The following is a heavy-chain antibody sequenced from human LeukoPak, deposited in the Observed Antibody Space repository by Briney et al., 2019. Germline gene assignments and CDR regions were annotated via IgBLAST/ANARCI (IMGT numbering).Heavy chain of an antibody. CDR2: IYHSGST. CDR3: ARDVVVVAATINWFDP. CDR1: GYSISSGYY. J-gene: IGHJ5*02. Sequence: SETLSLTCTVSGYSISSGYYWGWIRQPPGKGLEWIGSIYHSGSTYYNPSLKSRVTISVDTSKNQFSLKLSSVTAADTAVYYCARDVVVVAATINWFDPWGQGTLVTVSS. D-gene: IGHD2-15*01. V-gene: IGHV4-38-2*02.